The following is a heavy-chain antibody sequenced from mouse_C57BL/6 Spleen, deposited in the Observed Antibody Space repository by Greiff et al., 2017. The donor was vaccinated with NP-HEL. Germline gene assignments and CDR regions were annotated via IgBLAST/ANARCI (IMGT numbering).Heavy chain of an antibody. CDR1: GYAFSSSW. CDR2: IYPGDGDT. Sequence: QVQLKQSGPELVKPGASVKISCKASGYAFSSSWMNWVKQRPGKGLEWIGRIYPGDGDTNYNGKFKGKATLTADKSSSTAYMQLSSLTSEDSAVYFCARYSNWGFDYWGQGTTLTVSS. J-gene: IGHJ2*01. CDR3: ARYSNWGFDY. D-gene: IGHD2-5*01. V-gene: IGHV1-82*01.